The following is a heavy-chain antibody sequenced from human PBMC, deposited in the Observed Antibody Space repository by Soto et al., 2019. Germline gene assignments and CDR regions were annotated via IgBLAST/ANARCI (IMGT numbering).Heavy chain of an antibody. CDR3: ASIIVGTTDGMDV. J-gene: IGHJ6*02. CDR2: IYYSGST. Sequence: SETLSLTCTVSGGSISSGGYYWSWIRPHPGKGLEWIGYIYYSGSTYYNPSLKSRVTISVDTSKNQFSLKLSSVTAADTAVYYCASIIVGTTDGMDVWGQGTTVTVSS. V-gene: IGHV4-31*03. CDR1: GGSISSGGYY. D-gene: IGHD1-1*01.